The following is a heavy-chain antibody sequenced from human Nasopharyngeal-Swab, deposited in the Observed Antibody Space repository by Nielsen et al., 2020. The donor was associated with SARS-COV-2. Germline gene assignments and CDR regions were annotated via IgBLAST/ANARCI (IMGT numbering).Heavy chain of an antibody. CDR2: ISSSSSYT. V-gene: IGHV3-11*06. CDR1: GFTFSDYY. D-gene: IGHD6-6*01. Sequence: GGSLRPSCAASGFTFSDYYLSWIRQAPGKGLEWVSYISSSSSYTNYADSVKGRFTISRDNAKNSLYLQMNSLRAEDTAVYYCARAALSSPASFDYWGQGTLVTVSS. J-gene: IGHJ4*02. CDR3: ARAALSSPASFDY.